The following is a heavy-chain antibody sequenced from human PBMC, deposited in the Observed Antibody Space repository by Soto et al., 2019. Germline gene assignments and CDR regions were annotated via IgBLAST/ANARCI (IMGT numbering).Heavy chain of an antibody. CDR2: ISGSGGST. CDR1: GFTFSSYA. Sequence: GGSLRLSCAASGFTFSSYAMSWARQAPGKGLEWVSAISGSGGSTYYADSVKGRFTISRDNSKNTLYLQMNSLRAEDTAVYYCAKDSPPVVTIFGVVTPLDYWGQGTLVTVSS. V-gene: IGHV3-23*01. D-gene: IGHD3-3*01. J-gene: IGHJ4*02. CDR3: AKDSPPVVTIFGVVTPLDY.